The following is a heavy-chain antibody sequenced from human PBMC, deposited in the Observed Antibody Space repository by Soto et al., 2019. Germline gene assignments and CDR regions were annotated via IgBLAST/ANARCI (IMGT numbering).Heavy chain of an antibody. D-gene: IGHD3-10*01. CDR2: INPNSGGT. CDR3: ARDARGDEAPMDY. J-gene: IGHJ4*02. CDR1: GYTFTCYY. Sequence: ASVKVSCKASGYTFTCYYMHWVRQAPGQGLEWMGWINPNSGGTNYAQKFQGWVTMTRDTSISTAYMELSRLRSDDTAVYYCARDARGDEAPMDYWGQGTLVTSPQ. V-gene: IGHV1-2*04.